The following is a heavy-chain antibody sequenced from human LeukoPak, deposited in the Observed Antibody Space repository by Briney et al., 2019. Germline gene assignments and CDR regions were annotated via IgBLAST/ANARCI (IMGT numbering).Heavy chain of an antibody. CDR3: ARHMNRYSGSYPGNY. CDR1: GGSISSYY. CDR2: IYYSGST. J-gene: IGHJ4*02. V-gene: IGHV4-59*08. D-gene: IGHD1-26*01. Sequence: PSETLSLTCTVSGGSISSYYWSWIRQPPGKGLEWIGYIYYSGSTNYNPSLKSRVTISVDTSKNQFSLKLSSVTAADTAVYYCARHMNRYSGSYPGNYWGQGTLVTVSS.